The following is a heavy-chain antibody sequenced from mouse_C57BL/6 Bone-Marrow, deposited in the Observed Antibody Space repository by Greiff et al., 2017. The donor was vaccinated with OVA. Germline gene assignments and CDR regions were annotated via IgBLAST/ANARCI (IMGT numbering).Heavy chain of an antibody. CDR2: IYPGSGST. Sequence: QVQLKQPGAELVKPGASVKMSCKASGYTFTSYWITWVKQRPGQGLEWIGDIYPGSGSTNYNEKFKSKATLTVDTSSSTAYMQLSSLTSEDSAVYYCARPYYYGSSSNWDVLWGQGTTLTVSS. CDR3: ARPYYYGSSSNWDVL. J-gene: IGHJ2*01. D-gene: IGHD1-1*01. V-gene: IGHV1-55*01. CDR1: GYTFTSYW.